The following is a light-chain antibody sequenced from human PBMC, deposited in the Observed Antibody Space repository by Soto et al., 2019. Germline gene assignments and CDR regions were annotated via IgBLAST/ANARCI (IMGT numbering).Light chain of an antibody. J-gene: IGLJ1*01. V-gene: IGLV1-44*01. CDR3: AAWDDSLNGFFV. Sequence: QSVLTQPPSASGTPGQRVTMSCSGSSSNIGSNTVNWYQQLPGTAPKPLIYSNNQRPSGVPDRFSGSKSGTSASLAISGLQSEDEADYYCAAWDDSLNGFFVFGTGTKVTVL. CDR2: SNN. CDR1: SSNIGSNT.